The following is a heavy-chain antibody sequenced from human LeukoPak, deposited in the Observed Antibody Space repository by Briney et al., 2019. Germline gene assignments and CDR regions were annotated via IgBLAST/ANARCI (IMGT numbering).Heavy chain of an antibody. D-gene: IGHD2-2*01. Sequence: SVKVSCKASGGTFSSYTISWVRQAPGQGLEWMGRIIPILGIANYAQKFQGRVTITADKSTSTAYMELSSLRSEDTAVYYCARASRNCSSTSCLYYYYYYMDVWGKGTTVTVSS. V-gene: IGHV1-69*02. CDR3: ARASRNCSSTSCLYYYYYYMDV. CDR2: IIPILGIA. CDR1: GGTFSSYT. J-gene: IGHJ6*03.